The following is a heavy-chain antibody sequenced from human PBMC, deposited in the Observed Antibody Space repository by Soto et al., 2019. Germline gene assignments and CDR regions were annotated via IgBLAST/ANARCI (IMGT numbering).Heavy chain of an antibody. CDR3: AKDGGAKGCLGTCLDP. V-gene: IGHV1-69*08. Sequence: QVQLVQSGAEVKKPGSSVKVSCKASGGTFSNYAITWVRQAPGQGLEWVGRIIPIFGTTNVAQKFQGRVTLTADKSRTTANMELGGGRSQDTGVYYCAKDGGAKGCLGTCLDPWGQGTLVTVSS. J-gene: IGHJ5*02. CDR1: GGTFSNYA. CDR2: IIPIFGTT. D-gene: IGHD2-15*01.